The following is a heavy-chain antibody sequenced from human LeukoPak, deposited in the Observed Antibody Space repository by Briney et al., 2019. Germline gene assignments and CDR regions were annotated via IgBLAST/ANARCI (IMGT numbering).Heavy chain of an antibody. J-gene: IGHJ5*02. D-gene: IGHD3-10*01. CDR2: IYYSGST. V-gene: IGHV4-59*11. CDR1: GGSISSHY. CDR3: ARDDYRGVTNFDP. Sequence: SETLSLTCTVSGGSISSHYWSWIRQPPGKGLEWIGYIYYSGSTNYNPSLKSRVTISVDTSKNQLSLKLSSVTAADTAVYYCARDDYRGVTNFDPWGQGTLVTVSS.